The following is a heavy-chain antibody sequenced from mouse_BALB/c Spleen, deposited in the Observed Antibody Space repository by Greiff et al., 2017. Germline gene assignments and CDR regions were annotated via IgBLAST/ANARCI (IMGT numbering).Heavy chain of an antibody. J-gene: IGHJ3*01. CDR1: GFNIKDTY. Sequence: VQLKESGAELVKPGASVKLSCTASGFNIKDTYMHWVKQRPEQGLEWIGRIDPANGNTKYDPKFQGKATITADTSSNTAYLQLSSLTSEDTAVYYCARNYDYDGWFAYWGQGTLVTVSA. V-gene: IGHV14-3*02. D-gene: IGHD2-4*01. CDR2: IDPANGNT. CDR3: ARNYDYDGWFAY.